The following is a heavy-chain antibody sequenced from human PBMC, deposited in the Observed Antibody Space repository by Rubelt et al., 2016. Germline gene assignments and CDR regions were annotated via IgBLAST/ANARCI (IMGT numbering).Heavy chain of an antibody. J-gene: IGHJ6*02. D-gene: IGHD4-17*01. V-gene: IGHV1-2*06. CDR3: ARTVSTVTAENYYYYYGMDV. Sequence: QVQLVQSGAEVKKPGASVKVSCKASGYTFTGYYMHWVRQAPGQGLEWMGRINPNSGGTNYAQKFQGRVTMTRDTSIRPAYMELSRVRSDDTAVYYCARTVSTVTAENYYYYYGMDVWGQGTTVTVSS. CDR2: INPNSGGT. CDR1: GYTFTGYY.